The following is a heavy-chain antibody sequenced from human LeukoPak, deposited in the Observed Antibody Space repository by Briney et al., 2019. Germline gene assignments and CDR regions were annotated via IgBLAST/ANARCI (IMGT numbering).Heavy chain of an antibody. D-gene: IGHD6-19*01. Sequence: SETLSLTCTVSGGSISSYYWSWIRQPPGKGLEWIGYIYYSGSTNYNPSLKSRVTMSVDTSKNQFSLKLSSVTAADTAVYYCARPSSYSSGWYGFDYWGQGTLVTVSS. CDR1: GGSISSYY. J-gene: IGHJ4*02. V-gene: IGHV4-59*08. CDR3: ARPSSYSSGWYGFDY. CDR2: IYYSGST.